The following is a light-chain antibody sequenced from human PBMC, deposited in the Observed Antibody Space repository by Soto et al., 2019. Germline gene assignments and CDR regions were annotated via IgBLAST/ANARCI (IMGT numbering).Light chain of an antibody. V-gene: IGKV3-11*01. J-gene: IGKJ4*01. CDR3: QQRGNWPPT. Sequence: EIVLTQSPATLSLSPGERATLSCRASQSVSNYVAWYQQKPGQTPRLLIYDTSHRDTAVPARFSGSGSGTDFALTISSLEPEDFALYYCQQRGNWPPTFGGGTKVEIK. CDR1: QSVSNY. CDR2: DTS.